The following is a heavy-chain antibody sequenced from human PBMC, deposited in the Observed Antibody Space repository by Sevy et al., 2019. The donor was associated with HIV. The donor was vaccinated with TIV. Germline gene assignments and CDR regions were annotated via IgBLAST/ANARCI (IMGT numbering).Heavy chain of an antibody. J-gene: IGHJ6*03. D-gene: IGHD2-2*01. Sequence: GGSLRLSCAASGFIFSTYSMNWVRQAPGKGLEWVSSVSSSSGYIYYADSVKGRFTISRDKAKNSLYLEMNSLRDEDTAVYFCARGHVVVPGAAPYYYYHMDVWGKGTTVTVSS. CDR1: GFIFSTYS. CDR2: VSSSSGYI. CDR3: ARGHVVVPGAAPYYYYHMDV. V-gene: IGHV3-21*03.